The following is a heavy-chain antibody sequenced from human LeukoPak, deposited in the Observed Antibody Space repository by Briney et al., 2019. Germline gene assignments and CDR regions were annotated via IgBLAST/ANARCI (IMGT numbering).Heavy chain of an antibody. D-gene: IGHD5-12*01. J-gene: IGHJ4*02. V-gene: IGHV3-53*01. CDR2: IYSGGDT. CDR3: ARASGYSGYDPFDY. Sequence: GGSLRLSCAASGFTVSSNYMSWVRQAPGKGLEWVSVIYSGGDTYYADSVKGRFTISRDNSKNTLYLQMNTLRAEDTAVYYCARASGYSGYDPFDYWGQGTPVTVSS. CDR1: GFTVSSNY.